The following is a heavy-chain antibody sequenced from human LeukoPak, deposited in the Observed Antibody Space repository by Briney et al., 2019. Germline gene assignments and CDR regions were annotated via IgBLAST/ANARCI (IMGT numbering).Heavy chain of an antibody. CDR3: ARGGSSSSWPFYY. J-gene: IGHJ4*02. Sequence: PSETLSLTCTVSGGSVSSGSYYWSWIRQPPGKGLEWIGYIDYSGSTNYNPSLKSRVTMSVDTSKNQFSLKLTSVTAADTAVYYCARGGSSSSWPFYYWGQGTLVTVSS. CDR2: IDYSGST. CDR1: GGSVSSGSYY. V-gene: IGHV4-61*01. D-gene: IGHD6-13*01.